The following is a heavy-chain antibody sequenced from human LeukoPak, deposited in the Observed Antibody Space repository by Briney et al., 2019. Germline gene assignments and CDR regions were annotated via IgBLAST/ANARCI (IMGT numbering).Heavy chain of an antibody. Sequence: KPSETLSLTCIVSGGSISGFYWSWIRQPAGKGLEWIGRIYPSGGTNYNPSLKGRVTMLTDTSKNQFSLKLRSVTAADTAVYYCAREYGDLDYWGQGTLVTVSS. CDR3: AREYGDLDY. CDR2: IYPSGGT. CDR1: GGSISGFY. J-gene: IGHJ4*02. D-gene: IGHD4-17*01. V-gene: IGHV4-4*07.